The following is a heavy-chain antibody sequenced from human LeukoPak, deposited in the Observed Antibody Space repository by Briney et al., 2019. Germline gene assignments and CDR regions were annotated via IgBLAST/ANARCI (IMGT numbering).Heavy chain of an antibody. D-gene: IGHD3-3*01. CDR3: ARDRSRSFADFWSGLDY. J-gene: IGHJ4*02. Sequence: SVKVSCKASGGTFSSYAISWVRQAPGQGLEWMGGIIPIFGTANYAQTFQGRVTITTDESTSTAYMELSSLRSEDTAVYYCARDRSRSFADFWSGLDYWGQGTLVTVSS. V-gene: IGHV1-69*05. CDR1: GGTFSSYA. CDR2: IIPIFGTA.